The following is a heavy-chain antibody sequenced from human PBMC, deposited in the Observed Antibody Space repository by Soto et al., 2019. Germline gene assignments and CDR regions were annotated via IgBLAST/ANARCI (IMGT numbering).Heavy chain of an antibody. CDR2: IYYSGST. J-gene: IGHJ5*02. V-gene: IGHV4-39*01. CDR1: GGSISSSSYY. CDR3: ARYSPELWFGELSWFDP. D-gene: IGHD3-10*01. Sequence: QLQLKESGPGLVKPSETLSLTCTVSGGSISSSSYYWGWIRQPPGKGLEWIGSIYYSGSTYYNPSLKSRVTISVDTSKNQFSLKLSSVTAADTAVYYCARYSPELWFGELSWFDPWGQGTLVTVSS.